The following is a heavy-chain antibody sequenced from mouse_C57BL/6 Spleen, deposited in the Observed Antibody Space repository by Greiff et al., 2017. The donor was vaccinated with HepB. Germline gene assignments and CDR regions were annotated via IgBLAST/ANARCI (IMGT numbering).Heavy chain of an antibody. D-gene: IGHD2-2*01. Sequence: VKVVESGAELAKPGASVKLSCKASGYTFTSYWMHWVKQRPGQGLEWIGYINPSSGYSKYNQKFKDKATLTADKSSSTAYMQLSSLTYEDAAVYYCARGYGYDLYYFDYWGQGTTLTVSS. CDR3: ARGYGYDLYYFDY. CDR1: GYTFTSYW. J-gene: IGHJ2*01. CDR2: INPSSGYS. V-gene: IGHV1-7*01.